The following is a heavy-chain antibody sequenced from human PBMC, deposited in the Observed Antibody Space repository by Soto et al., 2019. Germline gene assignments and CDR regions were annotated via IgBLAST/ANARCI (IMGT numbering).Heavy chain of an antibody. V-gene: IGHV3-23*01. CDR2: IGGSGGST. CDR3: AKTSEALAVTVSDC. D-gene: IGHD6-19*01. Sequence: SASGFTFSNVAMSWFRQAPGKGLEWVSAIGGSGGSTYYGDSVKGRFTISRDNSKNTLYLQMNSLRAEDTAIYYCAKTSEALAVTVSDCRGQGTLVTVSS. CDR1: GFTFSNVA. J-gene: IGHJ4*02.